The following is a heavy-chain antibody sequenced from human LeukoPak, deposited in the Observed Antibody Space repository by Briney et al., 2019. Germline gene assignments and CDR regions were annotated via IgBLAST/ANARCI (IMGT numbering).Heavy chain of an antibody. V-gene: IGHV3-30*18. J-gene: IGHJ4*02. Sequence: GGSLRLSCAASGFTFSRYGMHWVRQAPGKALEWVAVISYDGSNKYYVDSVKGRFTISKDNSKNTLYLQMNSLRAEDTAVYYCAKDRDILTGYLDYWGQGTLVTVSS. D-gene: IGHD3-9*01. CDR1: GFTFSRYG. CDR2: ISYDGSNK. CDR3: AKDRDILTGYLDY.